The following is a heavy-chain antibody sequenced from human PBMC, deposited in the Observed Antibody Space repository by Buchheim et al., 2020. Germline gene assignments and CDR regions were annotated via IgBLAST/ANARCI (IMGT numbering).Heavy chain of an antibody. Sequence: EVQLLESGGGLVQPGGSLRLSCAASGFTFSSYAMSWVRQAPGKGLEWVSGFRGSGGSTYYADSVKGRFTISRDNSDDTLYLQMNSLRAEDTAIFYCARGIYYDTSAPMRPWGQGT. D-gene: IGHD3-22*01. V-gene: IGHV3-23*01. J-gene: IGHJ4*02. CDR3: ARGIYYDTSAPMRP. CDR1: GFTFSSYA. CDR2: FRGSGGST.